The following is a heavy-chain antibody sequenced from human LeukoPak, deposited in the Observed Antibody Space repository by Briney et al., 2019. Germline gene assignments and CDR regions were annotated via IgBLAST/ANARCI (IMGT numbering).Heavy chain of an antibody. CDR3: ASYYASGVSAYNYYGTDV. CDR1: GYSISSGYY. Sequence: PSETLSLTCAVSGYSISSGYYWGWIRQPPGKGLEWIGSMSHNRGTYYNPSLKSRVTISMDTSKNQFSLRLSSVTAADTAVYYCASYYASGVSAYNYYGTDVWGKGTTVTVSS. CDR2: MSHNRGT. J-gene: IGHJ6*04. D-gene: IGHD3-10*01. V-gene: IGHV4-38-2*01.